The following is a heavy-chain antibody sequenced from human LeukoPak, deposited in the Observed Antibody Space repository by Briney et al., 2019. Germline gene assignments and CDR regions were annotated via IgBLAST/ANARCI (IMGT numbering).Heavy chain of an antibody. CDR2: LSTGGDRT. J-gene: IGHJ4*02. Sequence: GGSLRLSCVVSGFTFRSYAMGWVRQAPGKGLEGVSTLSTGGDRTYYADSVKGRFTISRDTSKNTLYVEMNSLRAEDTAIYYCVKEGGLYNSGGYFDYWGQGTLVTVSS. CDR3: VKEGGLYNSGGYFDY. CDR1: GFTFRSYA. V-gene: IGHV3-23*01. D-gene: IGHD5-24*01.